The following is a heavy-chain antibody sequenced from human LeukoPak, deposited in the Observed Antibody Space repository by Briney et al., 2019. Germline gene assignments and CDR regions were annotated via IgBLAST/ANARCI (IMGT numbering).Heavy chain of an antibody. D-gene: IGHD4-17*01. V-gene: IGHV3-15*01. CDR2: IKSKTDGGTT. J-gene: IGHJ4*02. CDR1: GFTFSDAW. CDR3: TRDIATVTTALNDY. Sequence: GGSLRLSCAASGFTFSDAWMSWVRQAPGKGLEWVGRIKSKTDGGTTDYAAPVKGRFTISRDDSKNTLYLQMNSLKTEDTAVYYCTRDIATVTTALNDYWGQGTLVTVSS.